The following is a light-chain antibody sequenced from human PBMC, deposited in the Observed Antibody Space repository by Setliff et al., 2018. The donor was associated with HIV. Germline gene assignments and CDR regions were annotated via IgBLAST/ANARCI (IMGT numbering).Light chain of an antibody. CDR3: SSYAGSNKGV. CDR2: YDD. V-gene: IGLV1-36*01. J-gene: IGLJ1*01. Sequence: SALTQPPSVSEAPRQRVIISCSGSSSNIGNNAVNWYQQLPGKAPKLLIYYDDLLPSGVSDRFSGSKSGNTASLTVSGLQAEDEADYYCSSYAGSNKGVFGTGTKVTVL. CDR1: SSNIGNNA.